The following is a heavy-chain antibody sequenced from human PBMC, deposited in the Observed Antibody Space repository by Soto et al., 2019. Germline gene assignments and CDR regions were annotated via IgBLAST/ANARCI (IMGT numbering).Heavy chain of an antibody. J-gene: IGHJ3*02. CDR1: GFTFSDYW. V-gene: IGHV3-7*05. Sequence: EVQLVESGGGLVQPGESLRLSCAASGFTFSDYWMTWVRQAPGKGLEWVANIKKDESKKSYLDSVRGRFTISRYNARNTLDLHMDSLRAEDTALYYCARDVSPGSGPYYLDDFDMWGQGTMVTVSS. D-gene: IGHD3-22*01. CDR2: IKKDESKK. CDR3: ARDVSPGSGPYYLDDFDM.